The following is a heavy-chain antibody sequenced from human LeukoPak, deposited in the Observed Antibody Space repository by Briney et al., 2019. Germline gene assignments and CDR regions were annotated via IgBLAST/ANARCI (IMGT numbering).Heavy chain of an antibody. D-gene: IGHD3-16*01. Sequence: ASVKVSCKSSGYTFTSYGIAWVRQAPGQGLQWMGWISANNGDTSYSQKLQGRVTMTTDTSTNTAYMELRSLTSDDTAVYYCARDPPGLTLGSPGDYWGQGTLVIVSS. J-gene: IGHJ4*02. CDR1: GYTFTSYG. V-gene: IGHV1-18*01. CDR3: ARDPPGLTLGSPGDY. CDR2: ISANNGDT.